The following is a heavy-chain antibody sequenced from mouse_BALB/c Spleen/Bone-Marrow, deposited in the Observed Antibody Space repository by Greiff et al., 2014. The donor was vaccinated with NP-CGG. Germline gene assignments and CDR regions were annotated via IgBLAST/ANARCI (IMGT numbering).Heavy chain of an antibody. V-gene: IGHV1-80*01. J-gene: IGHJ2*01. Sequence: VQRVESGAELVRPGSSVKISCKASGYVFSTYWMNWVKQRPGQGLEWIGQIYPGDGDTNYNGKFKGTATLTADKSSSTAYMQLSSLTSEDSAVYLCARSGYGSSYDYWGQGTTLTVSS. CDR2: IYPGDGDT. D-gene: IGHD1-1*01. CDR1: GYVFSTYW. CDR3: ARSGYGSSYDY.